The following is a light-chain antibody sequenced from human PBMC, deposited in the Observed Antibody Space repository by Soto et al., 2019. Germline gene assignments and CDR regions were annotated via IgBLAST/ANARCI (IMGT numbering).Light chain of an antibody. J-gene: IGKJ4*01. Sequence: EIVLTQSPAALSLSPGETATLSCRASQSMKTDLCWYQPRPGQAPRLIIYDATNRATGIPARFSGSGSGTDFTLTISTLEPEDSAVYYCHQRKAWPLTFGGGTKVDI. V-gene: IGKV3-11*01. CDR2: DAT. CDR3: HQRKAWPLT. CDR1: QSMKTD.